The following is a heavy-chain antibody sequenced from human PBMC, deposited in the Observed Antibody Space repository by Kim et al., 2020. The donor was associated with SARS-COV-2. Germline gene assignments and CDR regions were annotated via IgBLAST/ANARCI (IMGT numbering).Heavy chain of an antibody. CDR2: IYYSGST. J-gene: IGHJ6*02. V-gene: IGHV4-39*01. CDR1: GGSISSSSYY. CDR3: ARALDTAMVPLYYYYYGTDV. Sequence: SETLSLTCTVSGGSISSSSYYWGWIRQPPGKGLEWIGSIYYSGSTYYNPSLKSRVTISVDTSKNQFSLKLSSVTAADTAVYYCARALDTAMVPLYYYYYGTDVWGQGTTVTVSS. D-gene: IGHD5-18*01.